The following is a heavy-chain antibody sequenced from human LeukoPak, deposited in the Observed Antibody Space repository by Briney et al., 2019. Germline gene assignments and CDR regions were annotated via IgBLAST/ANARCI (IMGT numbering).Heavy chain of an antibody. CDR1: GYTFTGYY. CDR2: INPNSGGT. D-gene: IGHD6-6*01. V-gene: IGHV1-2*02. Sequence: ASVKVSCKASGYTFTGYYMHWVRQAPGQGLEWMGWINPNSGGTNYAQKFQGRVTMTMDASISTAYMELSRLRSDDTAVYYCASDGTGGSSSYFDYWGQGTPVTVSS. CDR3: ASDGTGGSSSYFDY. J-gene: IGHJ4*02.